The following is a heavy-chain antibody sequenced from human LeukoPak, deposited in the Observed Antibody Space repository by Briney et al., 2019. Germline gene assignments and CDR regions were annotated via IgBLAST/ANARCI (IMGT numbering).Heavy chain of an antibody. CDR1: GFTFSDHY. J-gene: IGHJ4*02. Sequence: GGSLRLSCLASGFTFSDHYISWIRQAPGKGLEWVSYIYTDDTTTYYGDSVKGRFTISRDNSKNTLYLQMNSLIAEDTAVYYCARGHFGLDYWGQGTLVTVSS. V-gene: IGHV3-11*04. D-gene: IGHD2/OR15-2a*01. CDR2: IYTDDTTT. CDR3: ARGHFGLDY.